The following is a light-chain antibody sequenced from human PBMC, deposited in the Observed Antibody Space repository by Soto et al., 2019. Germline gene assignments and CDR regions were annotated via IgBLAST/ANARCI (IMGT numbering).Light chain of an antibody. CDR2: DAS. J-gene: IGKJ1*01. Sequence: SVLTQSPGTLSLSPWERATLSCRASQSVSSNYLAWYQQKPGQAPRLLIYDASNRATGVPARFSGSGSGTDFTLTISSLEPEDFVVYYCQHYDSWPWTFGQGTK. CDR3: QHYDSWPWT. V-gene: IGKV3-20*01. CDR1: QSVSSNY.